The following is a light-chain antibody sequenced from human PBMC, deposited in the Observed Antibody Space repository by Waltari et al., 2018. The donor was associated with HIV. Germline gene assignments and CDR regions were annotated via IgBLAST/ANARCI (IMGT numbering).Light chain of an antibody. CDR1: PSVGSS. J-gene: IGKJ2*01. CDR2: EAS. CDR3: QQCSNWPPYA. V-gene: IGKV3-11*01. Sequence: EIVLTQSPATLSFSPGDLATLSCRASPSVGSSLACYQQKPGQTPRLLIYEASNRATGIPARFSGSGSGTDFTLTISSLEPEDFPIYYCQQCSNWPPYAFGQGTKLEI.